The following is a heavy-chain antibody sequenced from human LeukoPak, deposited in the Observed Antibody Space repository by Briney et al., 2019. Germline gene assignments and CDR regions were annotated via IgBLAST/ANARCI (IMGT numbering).Heavy chain of an antibody. CDR3: ASASPSGYSSVYWYFDL. CDR2: IYYSDIYNSGST. Sequence: SETPSLTCTVSGGSINSFYWSWIRRPPGKGLEWIGNIYYSDIYNSGSTKYNPSLTSRVTIADRSRNQVSLKMTSVTSADTAVYYCASASPSGYSSVYWYFDLWGRGALITVSS. J-gene: IGHJ2*01. D-gene: IGHD2-15*01. V-gene: IGHV4-59*12. CDR1: GGSINSFY.